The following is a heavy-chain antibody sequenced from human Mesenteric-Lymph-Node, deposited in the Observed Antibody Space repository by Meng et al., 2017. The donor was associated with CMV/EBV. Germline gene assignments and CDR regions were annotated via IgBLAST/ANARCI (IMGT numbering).Heavy chain of an antibody. V-gene: IGHV3-11*04. CDR3: ARAGDYDFWSGYYL. CDR2: ISSSGSAI. CDR1: GFTFSSYS. D-gene: IGHD3-3*01. Sequence: GESLKISCEASGFTFSSYSMSWIRQAPGKGLEWVSYISSSGSAIYYADSVKGRFTISRDNAKNSLYLQMNSLRADDTAVYYCARAGDYDFWSGYYLWGQGTLVTVSS. J-gene: IGHJ4*02.